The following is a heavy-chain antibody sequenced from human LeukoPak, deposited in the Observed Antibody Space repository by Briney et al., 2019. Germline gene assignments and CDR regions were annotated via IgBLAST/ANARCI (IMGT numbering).Heavy chain of an antibody. V-gene: IGHV1-24*01. CDR3: ATAKYYDSSRTLGY. Sequence: ASVKVSCKVSGYTLTELSMHWVRQAPGKGLEWMGGFDPEDGETIYAQKFQGRVTLTEDTSTDTAYMELSSLRSEDTAVYYCATAKYYDSSRTLGYWGQGTLVTVSS. D-gene: IGHD3-22*01. CDR2: FDPEDGET. CDR1: GYTLTELS. J-gene: IGHJ4*02.